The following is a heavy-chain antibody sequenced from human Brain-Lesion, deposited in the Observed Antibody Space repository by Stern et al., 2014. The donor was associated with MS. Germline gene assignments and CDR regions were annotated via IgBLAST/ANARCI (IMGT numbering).Heavy chain of an antibody. V-gene: IGHV1-69*01. D-gene: IGHD1-26*01. Sequence: VQLVQSGAEVKKPGSSVKVSCKASGGSFSSFAISWVRQATGQGLEWMGGIIPMFGTANFAQKFQGRVTITADESTTTAYMELSSLTSVDTAVYYCATNRFSGSYHGDFWGQGTLVTVSS. CDR1: GGSFSSFA. J-gene: IGHJ4*02. CDR2: IIPMFGTA. CDR3: ATNRFSGSYHGDF.